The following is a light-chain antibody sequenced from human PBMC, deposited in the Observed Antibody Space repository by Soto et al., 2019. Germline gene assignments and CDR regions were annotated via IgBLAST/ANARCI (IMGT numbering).Light chain of an antibody. CDR2: GAS. CDR1: QSVTNSY. Sequence: EIVLTQSPGTLSLSPGERATLSCRASQSVTNSYVAWYQQQLGQAPRLLIYGASIRATGIPDRFSGSGSGTDFTLTISGLEPEDSAVFYCQQYASSPTFDQGTKVEIK. CDR3: QQYASSPT. V-gene: IGKV3-20*01. J-gene: IGKJ1*01.